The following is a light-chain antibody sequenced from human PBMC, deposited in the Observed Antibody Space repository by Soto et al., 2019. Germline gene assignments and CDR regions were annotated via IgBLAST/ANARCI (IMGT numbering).Light chain of an antibody. Sequence: QSVLTQPPSASGTPGQRVIISCAGSSSNIGRNTVNWYHQLPGAAPKLLIYNNYQRPSGVPDRFSGSKSGTSASLAISGLQSEDEADYYCAAWDDSLNGHVVFGGGTKVTVL. CDR2: NNY. CDR1: SSNIGRNT. V-gene: IGLV1-44*01. J-gene: IGLJ2*01. CDR3: AAWDDSLNGHVV.